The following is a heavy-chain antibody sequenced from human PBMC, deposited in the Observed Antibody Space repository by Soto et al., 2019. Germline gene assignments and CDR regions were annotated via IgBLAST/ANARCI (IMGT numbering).Heavy chain of an antibody. CDR1: GGSFSGYY. D-gene: IGHD3-3*01. J-gene: IGHJ3*02. CDR2: INHSGST. V-gene: IGHV4-34*01. Sequence: KPSETLSLTCAVYGGSFSGYYWSWIRQPPGKGLEWIGEINHSGSTNYNPSLKSRVTISVDTSKNQFSLRLSSVTAADTAVYYCARGRLYYDFWSGYHGAFDIWGQGTMVTVSS. CDR3: ARGRLYYDFWSGYHGAFDI.